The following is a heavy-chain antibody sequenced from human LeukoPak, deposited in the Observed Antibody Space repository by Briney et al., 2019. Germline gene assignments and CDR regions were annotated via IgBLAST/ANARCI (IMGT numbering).Heavy chain of an antibody. Sequence: GGSLRLSCAASGFTFSNYWMHWVRQAPGKGLVWVSRINSDGGSTNYADSVKGRFTISRDNAKNTLYLRINSLRAEDTAVYYCARQYYYDSSGYLNYYGMDVWGQGTTVTVSS. J-gene: IGHJ6*02. D-gene: IGHD3-22*01. CDR1: GFTFSNYW. CDR3: ARQYYYDSSGYLNYYGMDV. CDR2: INSDGGST. V-gene: IGHV3-74*01.